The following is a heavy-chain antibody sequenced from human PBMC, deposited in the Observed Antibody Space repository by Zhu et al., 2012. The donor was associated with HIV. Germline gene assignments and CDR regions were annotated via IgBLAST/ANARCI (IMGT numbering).Heavy chain of an antibody. CDR1: GGSISTYY. Sequence: QVQLQESGPGLVKPSETLSLICSVSGGSISTYYWSWIRQPPGKGLEWIGYVYYSGSTNYNPSLKSRVTILVDTSKSQFSLKMSSVTAADTAVYYCARDLAVAGMWYLDLRGAWHPGHVSPQ. CDR2: VYYSGST. CDR3: ARDLAVAGMWYLDL. J-gene: IGHJ2*01. V-gene: IGHV4-59*01. D-gene: IGHD6-19*01.